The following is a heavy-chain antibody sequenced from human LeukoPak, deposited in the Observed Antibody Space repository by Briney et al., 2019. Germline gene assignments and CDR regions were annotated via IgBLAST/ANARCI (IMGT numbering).Heavy chain of an antibody. D-gene: IGHD4-23*01. J-gene: IGHJ4*02. CDR3: ARDGYGGNSFDY. CDR1: GYTFPGHH. V-gene: IGHV1-2*02. Sequence: ASVKVSCKASGYTFPGHHIHWVRQAPGQGLEWMGWINPKNGGTNYAQKFQGRVTMTRDTSTNTAFMELSRLNSDDTAVYFCARDGYGGNSFDYWGQGTLVTVSS. CDR2: INPKNGGT.